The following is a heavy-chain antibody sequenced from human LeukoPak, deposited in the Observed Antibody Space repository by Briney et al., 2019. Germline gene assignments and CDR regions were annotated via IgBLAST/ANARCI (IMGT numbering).Heavy chain of an antibody. J-gene: IGHJ3*02. D-gene: IGHD3-10*01. CDR1: GYTFTSYA. CDR3: ARDPGRFGELENTFDI. Sequence: ASVKVSCKASGYTFTSYAMHWVRQAPGQRLEWMGWINPNSGGTNYAQKFQGWVTMTRDTSISTAYMELSRLRSDDTAVYYCARDPGRFGELENTFDIWGQGTMVTVSS. V-gene: IGHV1-2*04. CDR2: INPNSGGT.